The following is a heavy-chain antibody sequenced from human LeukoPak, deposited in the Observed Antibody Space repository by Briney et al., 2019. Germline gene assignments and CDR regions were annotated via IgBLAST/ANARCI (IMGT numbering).Heavy chain of an antibody. D-gene: IGHD3-22*01. CDR2: IDHSGST. V-gene: IGHV4-34*01. J-gene: IGHJ5*02. CDR1: GGSFSGYY. CDR3: ARVVFGYYDSSGLYWFDP. Sequence: SETLSLTCAVYGGSFSGYYWSWIRQPPGKGLEWIGEIDHSGSTKYNSSLKSRVTISLDTSKNQFFLKLSSVTAADMAVYYCARVVFGYYDSSGLYWFDPWGQGTLVTVSS.